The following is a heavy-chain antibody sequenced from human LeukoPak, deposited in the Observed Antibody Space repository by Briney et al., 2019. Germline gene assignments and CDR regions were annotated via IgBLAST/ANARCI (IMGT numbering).Heavy chain of an antibody. CDR1: GYSFTSYW. D-gene: IGHD3-22*01. J-gene: IGHJ4*02. Sequence: GESLKISCKGSGYSFTSYWIGWVRQMPGKGLEWMVIIYPGDSDTRYSPSFQGQVTISADKSISTAYLQWSSLKASDTAMYYCARNYYDSSGYYYLDYWGQGTLVTVSS. CDR3: ARNYYDSSGYYYLDY. V-gene: IGHV5-51*01. CDR2: IYPGDSDT.